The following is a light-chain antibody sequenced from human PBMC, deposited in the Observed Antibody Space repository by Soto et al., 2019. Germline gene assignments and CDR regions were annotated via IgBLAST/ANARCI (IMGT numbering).Light chain of an antibody. Sequence: QTVVTQEPSLTVSPGGTVTLTCASSTGAVTSGLHPNWIQQRPGQAPRTLIYSTTNKHSWTPARFSGSILGGKAALTLSGVQPEDEAGYYCLLYFVGAQGVVFGGGTKVTVL. CDR1: TGAVTSGLH. CDR3: LLYFVGAQGVV. CDR2: STT. V-gene: IGLV7-43*01. J-gene: IGLJ2*01.